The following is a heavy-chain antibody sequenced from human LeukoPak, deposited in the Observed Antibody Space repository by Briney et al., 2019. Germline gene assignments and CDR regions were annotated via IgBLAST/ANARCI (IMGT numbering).Heavy chain of an antibody. CDR2: ISSSSSYI. CDR3: ARVGYQLPSNFDY. D-gene: IGHD2-2*01. CDR1: GFTFSSYA. V-gene: IGHV3-21*01. Sequence: GGSLRLSCAASGFTFSSYAMSWVRQAPGKGLEWVSSISSSSSYIYYADSVKGRFTISRDNAKNSLYLQMNSLRAEDTAVYYRARVGYQLPSNFDYWGQGTLVTVSS. J-gene: IGHJ4*02.